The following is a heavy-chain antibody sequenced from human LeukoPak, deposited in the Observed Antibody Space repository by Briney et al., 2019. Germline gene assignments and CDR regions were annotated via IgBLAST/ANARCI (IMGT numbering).Heavy chain of an antibody. CDR2: ISSSSSYI. Sequence: GGSLRLSCAASGFTFSSYSMNWVRQAPGKGLEWVSSISSSSSYIYYADSVKGRFTISRDNAKNSLYLQMNSLRAEDTAVYYCARALFSRGSSSSFGYCGQGTLVTVSS. CDR1: GFTFSSYS. D-gene: IGHD6-6*01. J-gene: IGHJ4*02. CDR3: ARALFSRGSSSSFGY. V-gene: IGHV3-21*01.